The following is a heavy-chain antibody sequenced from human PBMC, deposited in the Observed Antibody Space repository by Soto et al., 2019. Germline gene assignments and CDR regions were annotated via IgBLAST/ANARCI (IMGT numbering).Heavy chain of an antibody. CDR1: GGSISSGDYY. V-gene: IGHV4-30-4*01. CDR2: IYYSGST. D-gene: IGHD6-13*01. J-gene: IGHJ6*02. CDR3: ARDRVGNSSSYWFYYYYGMDV. Sequence: SETLSLTCTVSGGSISSGDYYWSWIRQPPGKGLEWIGYIYYSGSTYYNPSLKSRVTISVDTSKNQFSLKLSSVTAADTAVYNCARDRVGNSSSYWFYYYYGMDVWGQGTTVTVSS.